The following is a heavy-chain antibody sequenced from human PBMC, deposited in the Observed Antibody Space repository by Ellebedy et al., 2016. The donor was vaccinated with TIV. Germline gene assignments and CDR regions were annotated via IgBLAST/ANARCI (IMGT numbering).Heavy chain of an antibody. CDR1: GFTFSSYA. CDR2: ISYDGSNK. V-gene: IGHV3-30-3*01. J-gene: IGHJ4*02. Sequence: GESLKISXAASGFTFSSYAMHWVRQAPGKGLEWVAVISYDGSNKYYADSVKGRFTISRDNSKNTLYLQMNSLRAEDTAVYYCARAPEDPPEQWLRGGVDYWGQGTLVTVSS. D-gene: IGHD6-19*01. CDR3: ARAPEDPPEQWLRGGVDY.